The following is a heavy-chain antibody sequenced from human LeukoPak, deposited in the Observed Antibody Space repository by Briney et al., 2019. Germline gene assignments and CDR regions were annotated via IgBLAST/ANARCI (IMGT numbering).Heavy chain of an antibody. D-gene: IGHD3-10*01. CDR3: ARDSGDHYGMDV. J-gene: IGHJ6*02. Sequence: GGSLRLSCAASGFTFSSYGMHWVRQAPGKGLEWVAVIWYDGSNKYYADSVKGRFTISRDNSKNTLYLKMNSLRAEDTAVYYCARDSGDHYGMDVWGQGTTVTASS. CDR2: IWYDGSNK. CDR1: GFTFSSYG. V-gene: IGHV3-33*01.